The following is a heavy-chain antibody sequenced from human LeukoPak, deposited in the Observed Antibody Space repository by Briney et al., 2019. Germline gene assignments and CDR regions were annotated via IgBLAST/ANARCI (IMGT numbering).Heavy chain of an antibody. D-gene: IGHD3-22*01. CDR3: AKSSPYDSSGYYLDY. CDR2: ISSSSSYI. Sequence: GGSLILSCAASGFTFSSYSMNWVRQAPGKGLEWVSSISSSSSYIYYADSVKGRFTISRDNAKNSLYLQMNSLRAEDTAVYYCAKSSPYDSSGYYLDYWGQGTLVTVSS. J-gene: IGHJ4*02. CDR1: GFTFSSYS. V-gene: IGHV3-21*01.